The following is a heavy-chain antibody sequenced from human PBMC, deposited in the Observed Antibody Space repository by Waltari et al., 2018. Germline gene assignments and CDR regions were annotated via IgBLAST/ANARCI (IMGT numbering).Heavy chain of an antibody. Sequence: EVQLMESGGGLVQPGGSLRLSCAASGFTFSDFSMNWVRQAPGKGLEWVSYIYSTGSTIYYADSVKGRFTISRDNAQNSLYLQMNSLRADDTAVYYCARGYRKAFDIWGQGTMVTVSS. J-gene: IGHJ3*02. CDR2: IYSTGSTI. D-gene: IGHD5-12*01. CDR1: GFTFSDFS. CDR3: ARGYRKAFDI. V-gene: IGHV3-48*04.